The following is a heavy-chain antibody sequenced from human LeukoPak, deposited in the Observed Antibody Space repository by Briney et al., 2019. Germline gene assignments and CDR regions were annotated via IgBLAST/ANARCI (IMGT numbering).Heavy chain of an antibody. CDR1: GGSISSSSYY. CDR2: IYYSGST. V-gene: IGHV4-39*07. Sequence: SSETLSLTCTVSGGSISSSSYYWGWIRQPPGKGLEWIGSIYYSGSTYYNPSLKSRVTISVDTSKNQFSLKLSSVTAADTAVYYCAREGRPYYDSSGYPDYWGQGTLVTVSS. J-gene: IGHJ4*02. D-gene: IGHD3-22*01. CDR3: AREGRPYYDSSGYPDY.